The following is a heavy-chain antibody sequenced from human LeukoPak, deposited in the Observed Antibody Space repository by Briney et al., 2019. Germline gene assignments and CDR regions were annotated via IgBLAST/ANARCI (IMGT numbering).Heavy chain of an antibody. Sequence: ASVTVSFKASGGTFISYAISWVRQAPGQGVEGMGGIIPILGIANYAQKFQGRVRITAEKTTSTAYMELSSLRSEDTAVYYCATRYCSGGSCYYYYGMDVWGQGTTVTVSS. CDR1: GGTFISYA. J-gene: IGHJ6*02. CDR2: IIPILGIA. CDR3: ATRYCSGGSCYYYYGMDV. V-gene: IGHV1-69*10. D-gene: IGHD2-15*01.